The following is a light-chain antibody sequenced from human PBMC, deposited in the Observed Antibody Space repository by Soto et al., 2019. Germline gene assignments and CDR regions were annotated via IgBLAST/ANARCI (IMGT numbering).Light chain of an antibody. V-gene: IGKV4-1*01. Sequence: IVMTQSPDALAVSLGERASINCKCSQSGLYRSNNKNYLAWYQHKPGQAPKLIISWASTRESGVPERFSGSGSGTDFSLTISSLQAEDVAVYYCQQYYITPRTFGQGTKVEI. CDR1: QSGLYRSNNKNY. J-gene: IGKJ1*01. CDR2: WAS. CDR3: QQYYITPRT.